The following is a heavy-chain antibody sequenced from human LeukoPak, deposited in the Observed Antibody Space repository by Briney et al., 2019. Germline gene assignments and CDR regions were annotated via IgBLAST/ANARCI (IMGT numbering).Heavy chain of an antibody. D-gene: IGHD3-22*01. CDR3: ARQVPLREGYYYDSSPQWAFDI. CDR1: GYTFTGYY. V-gene: IGHV1-2*02. Sequence: ASVKVSCKASGYTFTGYYMHWVRQAPGQGLEWMGWINPNSGGTNYAQKFQGRVTMTRDTSISTAYMELSRLRSDDTAVYYCARQVPLREGYYYDSSPQWAFDIWGQGTMVTVSS. J-gene: IGHJ3*02. CDR2: INPNSGGT.